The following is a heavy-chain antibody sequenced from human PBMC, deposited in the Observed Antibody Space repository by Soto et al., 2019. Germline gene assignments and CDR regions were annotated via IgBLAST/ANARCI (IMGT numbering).Heavy chain of an antibody. V-gene: IGHV3-15*01. J-gene: IGHJ4*02. Sequence: DVQLVESGGGLVEPGGSLRLSCAASGFTFSQAWMTWVRQAPGKGLEWVGRISSKSDGATTNYAGPVKGRFTISTDDSGTTVYLQMNSLKSEDTAVYYCATSSRGNHLGALGFDSWGQGTLVTVSS. CDR1: GFTFSQAW. CDR2: ISSKSDGATT. CDR3: ATSSRGNHLGALGFDS. D-gene: IGHD3-16*01.